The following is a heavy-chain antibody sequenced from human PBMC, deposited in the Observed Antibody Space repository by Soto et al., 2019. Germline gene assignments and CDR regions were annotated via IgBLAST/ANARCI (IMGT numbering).Heavy chain of an antibody. V-gene: IGHV3-9*01. J-gene: IGHJ4*02. D-gene: IGHD3-10*01. CDR3: ARGYGSRSLYYFDY. CDR1: GFTFDDYA. CDR2: ISWNRVTI. Sequence: EVQLVESGGGLVQPGRSLRLSCAASGFTFDDYAMHWVRQGPGKGPEWVSGISWNRVTIDYADSVKGRFTISRDNAKNSLYLRMNSLRAEDTALYYCARGYGSRSLYYFDYWGQGTLVTVSS.